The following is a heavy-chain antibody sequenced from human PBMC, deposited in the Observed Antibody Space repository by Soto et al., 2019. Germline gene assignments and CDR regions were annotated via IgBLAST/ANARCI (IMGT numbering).Heavy chain of an antibody. CDR1: GGSISSSSYY. J-gene: IGHJ4*02. CDR3: AGRGWGSSFEY. CDR2: IYYSGST. Sequence: SETLSLTCTVSGGSISSSSYYWGWIRQPPGKGLEWIGSIYYSGSTNYNPSLKSRGTISVDTSNNQFSLKLSSVTAAGTAVYSCAGRGWGSSFEYWGQGTLVIVSS. D-gene: IGHD3-16*01. V-gene: IGHV4-39*07.